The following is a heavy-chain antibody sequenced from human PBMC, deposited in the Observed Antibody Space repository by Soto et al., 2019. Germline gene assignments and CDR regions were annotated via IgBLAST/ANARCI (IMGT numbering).Heavy chain of an antibody. J-gene: IGHJ4*02. D-gene: IGHD6-13*01. CDR2: VYNSGST. V-gene: IGHV4-59*01. CDR1: GGSISSNY. CDR3: ARYRREAVAGYTLDN. Sequence: TLSLTCTVSGGSISSNYWTWIRQPPGKGLEWIGYVYNSGSTNYNPSLKSRVTISEDTSKSQFSLKVNSMTAADTAVYYCARYRREAVAGYTLDNWGQGILVTVSS.